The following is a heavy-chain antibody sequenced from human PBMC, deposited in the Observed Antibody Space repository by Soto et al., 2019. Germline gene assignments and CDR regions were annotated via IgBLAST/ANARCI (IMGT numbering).Heavy chain of an antibody. V-gene: IGHV3-30*03. CDR1: GFTFSSYG. CDR3: ADGYFDY. Sequence: QVQLVESGGGVVQPGRSLRLSCAASGFTFSSYGMHWVRQAPGKGLEWVAVISYDGSNKYYADSVKGRFTISRDNSKNTLYLQMNSLRAEDTAVYYCADGYFDYWGQGTLVTVSS. J-gene: IGHJ4*02. CDR2: ISYDGSNK.